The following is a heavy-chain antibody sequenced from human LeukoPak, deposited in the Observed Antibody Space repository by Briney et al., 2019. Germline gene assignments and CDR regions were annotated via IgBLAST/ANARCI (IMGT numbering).Heavy chain of an antibody. V-gene: IGHV4-4*02. Sequence: SETLSLTCAVSAGSISSGSWWNWVRQPPGKGLEWIGEIYHSGSTNYNPSLKSRVTISLDKSKNQFSLKLYSVTAADTAVYYCARYRGASGYHFDYWGQGTLVTVSS. CDR3: ARYRGASGYHFDY. D-gene: IGHD5-12*01. CDR1: AGSISSGSW. CDR2: IYHSGST. J-gene: IGHJ4*02.